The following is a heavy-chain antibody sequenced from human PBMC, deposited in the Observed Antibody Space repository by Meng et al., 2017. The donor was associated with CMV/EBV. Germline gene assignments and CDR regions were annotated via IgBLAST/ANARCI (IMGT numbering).Heavy chain of an antibody. CDR3: ARHRQQLILHAFDI. V-gene: IGHV4-39*01. Sequence: LRLSCTVSGGSISSSSYYWGWIRQPPGKGLEWIGSIYYSGSTYYNPSLKSRVTISVDTSKNQFSLKLSSVTAADTAVYYCARHRQQLILHAFDIWGQGTMVTVSS. CDR1: GGSISSSSYY. CDR2: IYYSGST. J-gene: IGHJ3*02. D-gene: IGHD6-13*01.